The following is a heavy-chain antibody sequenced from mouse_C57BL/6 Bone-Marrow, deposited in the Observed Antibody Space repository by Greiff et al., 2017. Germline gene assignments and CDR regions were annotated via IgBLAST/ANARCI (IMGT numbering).Heavy chain of an antibody. CDR3: ARQARGSGYGDYFDY. Sequence: EVKLVESGGGLVKPGGSLKLSCAASGFTFSSYTMSWVRQTPEKRLEWVATISGGGGNTYYPDSVQGRFTISRDNAKNTLYLQMSSLRSEDTALYYCARQARGSGYGDYFDYWGQGTTLTVSS. CDR1: GFTFSSYT. V-gene: IGHV5-9*01. D-gene: IGHD3-2*02. J-gene: IGHJ2*01. CDR2: ISGGGGNT.